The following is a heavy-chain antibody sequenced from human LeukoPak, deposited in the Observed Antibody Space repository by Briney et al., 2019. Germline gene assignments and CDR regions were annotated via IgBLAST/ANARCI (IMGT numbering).Heavy chain of an antibody. V-gene: IGHV3-53*01. CDR3: ARGVNSRHYYDSSGYSPNWFDP. J-gene: IGHJ5*02. CDR1: GFTVSTNY. D-gene: IGHD3-22*01. Sequence: GGSLRLSCAVSGFTVSTNYVSWVRQTPGKGLEWVSVLYSGGTTYYADSVKGRFIVPRDNSKNTLYLQMNSLRAEDTAVYYCARGVNSRHYYDSSGYSPNWFDPLGPGNPGHRLL. CDR2: LYSGGTT.